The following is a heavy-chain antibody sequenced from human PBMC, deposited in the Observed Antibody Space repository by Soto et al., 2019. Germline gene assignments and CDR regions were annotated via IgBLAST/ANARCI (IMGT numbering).Heavy chain of an antibody. J-gene: IGHJ6*02. Sequence: PGGSLRLSCAASGFTFSSYAMHWVRQAPGKGLEWVAVISYDGSNKYYADSVKGRFTISRDNSKNTLYLQMNSLRAEDTAVYYFTSDTQITIFVPLGGMDVWGQGTMVTVSS. CDR3: TSDTQITIFVPLGGMDV. CDR2: ISYDGSNK. CDR1: GFTFSSYA. D-gene: IGHD3-3*01. V-gene: IGHV3-30-3*01.